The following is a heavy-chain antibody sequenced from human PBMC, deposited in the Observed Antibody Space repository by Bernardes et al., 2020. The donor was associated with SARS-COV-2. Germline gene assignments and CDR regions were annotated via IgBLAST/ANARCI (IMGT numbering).Heavy chain of an antibody. CDR1: GFTFSSYA. Sequence: GGSLRLCCAASGFTFSSYAMHWVRQAPGKGLEWVAVISYDGSNKYYADSVKGRFTISRDNSKNTLYLQMNSLRAEDTAVYYCARDGYSSSWIGGWFDPWGQGTLVTVSS. J-gene: IGHJ5*02. CDR3: ARDGYSSSWIGGWFDP. V-gene: IGHV3-30-3*01. CDR2: ISYDGSNK. D-gene: IGHD6-13*01.